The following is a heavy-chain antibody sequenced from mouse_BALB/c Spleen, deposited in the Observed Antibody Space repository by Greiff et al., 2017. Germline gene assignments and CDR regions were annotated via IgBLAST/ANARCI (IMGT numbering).Heavy chain of an antibody. CDR1: GFTFSDYY. CDR2: ISDGGSYT. CDR3: ARGDYDEVYYAMDY. D-gene: IGHD2-4*01. J-gene: IGHJ4*01. Sequence: EVMLVESGGGLVKPGGSLKLSCAASGFTFSDYYMYWVRQTPEKRLAWVATISDGGSYTYYPDSVKGRFTISRDNAKNNLYLQMSSLKSEDTAMYYCARGDYDEVYYAMDYWGQGTSVTVSS. V-gene: IGHV5-4*02.